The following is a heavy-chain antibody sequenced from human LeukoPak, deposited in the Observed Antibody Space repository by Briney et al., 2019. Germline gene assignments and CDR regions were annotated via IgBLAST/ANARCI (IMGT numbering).Heavy chain of an antibody. D-gene: IGHD3-10*01. CDR1: GGSISSGGYY. Sequence: PSETLSLTCTVSGGSISSGGYYWSWIRQPPGKGLEWIGCIYHSGSTYYNPSLKSRVTISVDTSKNQFSLKLSSVTAADTAVYYCARRGSMVRGVNWFDPWGQGTLVTVSS. V-gene: IGHV4-30-2*05. CDR2: IYHSGST. CDR3: ARRGSMVRGVNWFDP. J-gene: IGHJ5*02.